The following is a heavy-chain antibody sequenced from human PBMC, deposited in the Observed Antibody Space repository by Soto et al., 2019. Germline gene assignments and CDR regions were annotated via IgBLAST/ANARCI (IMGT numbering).Heavy chain of an antibody. Sequence: SVKVSFTASGGTFSSSAISWVRQAPGQGLEWMGGIIPIFGTANYAQKFQGRVTITADESTSTAYMELSSLRSEDTAVYYCARGLRAIRYYYGMDVWGQGTTVTVSS. J-gene: IGHJ6*02. CDR2: IIPIFGTA. CDR1: GGTFSSSA. V-gene: IGHV1-69*13. CDR3: ARGLRAIRYYYGMDV.